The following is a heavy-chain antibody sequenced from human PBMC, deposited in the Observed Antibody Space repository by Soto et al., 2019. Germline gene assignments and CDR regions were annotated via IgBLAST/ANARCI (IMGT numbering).Heavy chain of an antibody. D-gene: IGHD5-12*01. V-gene: IGHV1-46*01. Sequence: QVQLVQSGAEVRKPGASLKLSCQTSGYPFTSYHMHWVRQAPGQGLEWMGVINPTEGRTRYSQRFQDRVTMTRDTPTSTVYMELSSLRSEDTATYFCARGREYSFGYNWFDPWGQGTLVTVSS. CDR1: GYPFTSYH. J-gene: IGHJ5*02. CDR3: ARGREYSFGYNWFDP. CDR2: INPTEGRT.